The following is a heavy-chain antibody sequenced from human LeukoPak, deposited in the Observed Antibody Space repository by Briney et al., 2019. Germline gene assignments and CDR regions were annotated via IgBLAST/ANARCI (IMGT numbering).Heavy chain of an antibody. CDR2: IYHSGST. CDR1: GYSISSGYY. V-gene: IGHV4-38-2*02. CDR3: ARDGLENSGSCGAFDI. Sequence: PSETLSLTCTVSGYSISSGYYWGWIRQPPGKGLEWIGSIYHSGSTNYNPSLKSRVTISVDTSKNQFSLKLSSVTAADTAVYYCARDGLENSGSCGAFDIWGQGTMVTVSS. J-gene: IGHJ3*02. D-gene: IGHD1-26*01.